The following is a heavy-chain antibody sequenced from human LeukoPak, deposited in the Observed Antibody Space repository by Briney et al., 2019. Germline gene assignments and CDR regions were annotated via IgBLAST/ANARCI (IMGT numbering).Heavy chain of an antibody. CDR1: GFTFSSYA. Sequence: GGSLRLSCAASGFTFSSYAMHWVRQAPGKGLEWVAVISYDGSNKYYADSVKGRFTISRDNSKNTLYLQMNSLRAEDTAVYYCAKLLSNSGRFLYWGQGTLVTVSS. CDR3: AKLLSNSGRFLY. D-gene: IGHD4-23*01. J-gene: IGHJ4*02. CDR2: ISYDGSNK. V-gene: IGHV3-30*04.